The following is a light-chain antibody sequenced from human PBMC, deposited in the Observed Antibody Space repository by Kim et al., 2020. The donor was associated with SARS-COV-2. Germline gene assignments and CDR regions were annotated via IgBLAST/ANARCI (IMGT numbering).Light chain of an antibody. CDR2: GAS. V-gene: IGKV3-20*01. J-gene: IGKJ1*01. CDR1: QSVSSSY. Sequence: EIVLTQSPGTLSLSPGERATLSCRASQSVSSSYLAWHQQKPGQAPRLLIYGASSRATGIPDRFSGSGSGTDFTLTISRLAPDGLAVYCCQQYGSSPWTSGQGTKVDIK. CDR3: QQYGSSPWT.